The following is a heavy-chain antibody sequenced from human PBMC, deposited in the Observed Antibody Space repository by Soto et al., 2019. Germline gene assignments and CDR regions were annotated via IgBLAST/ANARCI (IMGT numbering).Heavy chain of an antibody. J-gene: IGHJ3*01. CDR3: AHRIVAGGLAV. D-gene: IGHD6-19*01. CDR2: IYWNDDN. V-gene: IGHV2-5*01. CDR1: GFSLTTSGVG. Sequence: QITLKESGPTVVKPTQTLTLTCTFSGFSLTTSGVGVGWIRQPPGKALEWLTFIYWNDDNFYSPSLKSRLTTTTXTFKNQVVLTMTNMDPVDTATYYCAHRIVAGGLAVWGQGTMVTVSS.